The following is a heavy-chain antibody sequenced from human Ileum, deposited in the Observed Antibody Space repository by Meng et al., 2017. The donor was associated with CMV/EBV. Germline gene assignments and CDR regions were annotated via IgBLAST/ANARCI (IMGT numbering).Heavy chain of an antibody. Sequence: TVSGGSISSGGYYWSWLRQHPGKGLEWIGYIYYSGSTYYTPSLKSRVTISVDTSKNQFSLKLSSVTAADTAVYYCARTPDEANWFDPWGQGTLVTVSS. J-gene: IGHJ5*02. V-gene: IGHV4-31*03. CDR3: ARTPDEANWFDP. CDR1: GGSISSGGYY. CDR2: IYYSGST.